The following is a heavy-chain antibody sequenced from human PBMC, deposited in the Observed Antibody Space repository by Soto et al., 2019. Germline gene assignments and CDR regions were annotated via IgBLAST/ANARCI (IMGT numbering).Heavy chain of an antibody. V-gene: IGHV3-66*01. D-gene: IGHD2-2*01. CDR2: IYIGGGT. Sequence: EVQLVESGGGLVRPGGSVRLSCAASGFAVGSNYMSWVRQAPGKGLEWVSLIYIGGGTHYADSVKGRFTISRDNSKITLYLQMNSLRAEDTAVYHCTRGFCNSSSCYANWFDPWGQGTLVTVSS. J-gene: IGHJ5*02. CDR1: GFAVGSNY. CDR3: TRGFCNSSSCYANWFDP.